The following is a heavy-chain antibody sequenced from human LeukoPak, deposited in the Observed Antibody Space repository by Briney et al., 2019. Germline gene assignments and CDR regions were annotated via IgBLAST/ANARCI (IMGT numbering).Heavy chain of an antibody. CDR2: IKDDGSDK. CDR1: GFTFRNFW. D-gene: IGHD2-21*02. CDR3: AKGSEAYCGADCHISN. V-gene: IGHV3-7*01. J-gene: IGHJ4*02. Sequence: GGSLRLSCGASGFTFRNFWMNWVRQAPGKGLEWVANIKDDGSDKYYVDSVKGRFSISKDNAKNSLCLQMNSLRVEDTAVYYCAKGSEAYCGADCHISNWGQGTLVTVSS.